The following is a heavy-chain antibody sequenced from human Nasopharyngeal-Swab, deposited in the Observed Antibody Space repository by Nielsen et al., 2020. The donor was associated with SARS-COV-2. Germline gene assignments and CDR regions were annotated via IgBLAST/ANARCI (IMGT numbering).Heavy chain of an antibody. Sequence: GESLKISCAASGFTFSIYTMNLVRQAPGKGLEWVSAISSSGDYIYHAASVKGRFTISRDNAKNSLYLQMNSLRAEDTAIYYCTRDTPAMFAYWGQGTLVTVSS. V-gene: IGHV3-21*01. CDR1: GFTFSIYT. J-gene: IGHJ4*02. CDR3: TRDTPAMFAY. CDR2: ISSSGDYI.